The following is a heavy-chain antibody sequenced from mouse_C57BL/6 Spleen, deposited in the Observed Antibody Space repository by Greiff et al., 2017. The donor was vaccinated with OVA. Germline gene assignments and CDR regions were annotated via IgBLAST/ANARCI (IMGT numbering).Heavy chain of an antibody. CDR3: AREGWLEDY. D-gene: IGHD1-1*02. V-gene: IGHV1-76*01. J-gene: IGHJ2*01. Sequence: QVQLQQSGAELVRPGASVKLSCKASGYTFTDYYINWVKQRPGQGLEWIARIYPGSGNTYYNEKFKGKATLTAEKSSSTAYMQLSSLTSEDSAVYFCAREGWLEDYWGQGTTLTVSS. CDR1: GYTFTDYY. CDR2: IYPGSGNT.